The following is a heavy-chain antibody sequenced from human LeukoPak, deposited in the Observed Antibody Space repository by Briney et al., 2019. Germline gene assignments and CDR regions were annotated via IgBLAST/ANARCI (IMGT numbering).Heavy chain of an antibody. CDR1: GFTFSSYE. Sequence: GGSLRLSCAAPGFTFSSYEMNWVRQAPGKGLEWVSYISSGSTIYDADSVKGRFTISRDNAKNSLYLQMNSLRAEDTAVYYCARESIAVAGAPFGYWGQGTLVTVSS. D-gene: IGHD6-19*01. J-gene: IGHJ4*02. CDR2: ISSGSTI. CDR3: ARESIAVAGAPFGY. V-gene: IGHV3-48*03.